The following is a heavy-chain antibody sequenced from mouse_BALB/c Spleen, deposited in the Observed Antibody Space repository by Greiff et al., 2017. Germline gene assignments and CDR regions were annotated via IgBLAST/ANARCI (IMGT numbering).Heavy chain of an antibody. CDR1: GYTFSSYW. D-gene: IGHD1-1*01. CDR2: ILPGSGST. V-gene: IGHV1-9*01. Sequence: VKLMESGAELMKPGASVKISCKATGYTFSSYWIEWVKQRPGHGLEWIGEILPGSGSTNYNEKFKGKATFTADTSSNTAYMQLSSLTSEDSAVYYCARRYYGSYYYAMDYWGQGTSVTVSS. J-gene: IGHJ4*01. CDR3: ARRYYGSYYYAMDY.